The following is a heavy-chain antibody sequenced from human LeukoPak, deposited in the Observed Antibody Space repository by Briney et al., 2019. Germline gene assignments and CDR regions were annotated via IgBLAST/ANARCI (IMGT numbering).Heavy chain of an antibody. CDR3: AKGYFGLGSYYNPYFDY. CDR1: GFTFKSYA. D-gene: IGHD3-10*01. J-gene: IGHJ4*02. V-gene: IGHV3-23*01. Sequence: GGSLRLSCVASGFTFKSYAMNWVRQAPGKGLEWVSGITNGGTAHYGDSVKGRFTISRDNSKSSLYLQMNTLRAEDTAVYYCAKGYFGLGSYYNPYFDYWGQGTLVTVSS. CDR2: ITNGGTA.